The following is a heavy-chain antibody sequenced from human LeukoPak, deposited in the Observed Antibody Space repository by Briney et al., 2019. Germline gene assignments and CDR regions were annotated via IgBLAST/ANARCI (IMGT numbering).Heavy chain of an antibody. CDR1: GGSISSGDYY. J-gene: IGHJ4*02. D-gene: IGHD3-16*02. CDR3: ARGYYDYVWGSYRFLDY. V-gene: IGHV4-30-4*01. Sequence: SETLSLTCTVSGGSISSGDYYWSWIRQPPGKGLEWIGYIYYSGSTYYNPSLKSRVTISVDTSKNQFSLKLSSVTAADTAVYYCARGYYDYVWGSYRFLDYWGQGTLVTVSS. CDR2: IYYSGST.